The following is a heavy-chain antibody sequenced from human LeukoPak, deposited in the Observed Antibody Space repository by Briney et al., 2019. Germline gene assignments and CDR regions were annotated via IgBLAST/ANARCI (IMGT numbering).Heavy chain of an antibody. CDR1: GDSISSYY. CDR2: IYTSGGT. CDR3: ASLSRLSTSADRYYLDY. V-gene: IGHV4-4*09. Sequence: KPSETLSLTCTVSGDSISSYYYSCIRHPPPEGLVWIGYIYTSGGTNYIPSLKGRLNIPIDTSKNPFSLQLTSVPAADSAVYYCASLSRLSTSADRYYLDYWGQGTLVTVS. J-gene: IGHJ4*02. D-gene: IGHD6-6*01.